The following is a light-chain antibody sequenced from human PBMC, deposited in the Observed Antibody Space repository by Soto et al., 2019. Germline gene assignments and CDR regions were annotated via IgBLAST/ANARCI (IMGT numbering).Light chain of an antibody. Sequence: EIVLTQSPATLSLSPGDRATLSCRASQSVSRYLAWYQQKPGQAPRLLSYDASARATGIPARLSGSGSGTDFTLTIISLEPEDFAVYYCQQRSNWPPELTFGGGTKVEIK. CDR2: DAS. J-gene: IGKJ4*01. V-gene: IGKV3-11*01. CDR1: QSVSRY. CDR3: QQRSNWPPELT.